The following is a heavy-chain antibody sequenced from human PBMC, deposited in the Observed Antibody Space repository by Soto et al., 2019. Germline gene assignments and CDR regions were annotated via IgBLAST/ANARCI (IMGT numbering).Heavy chain of an antibody. CDR1: GGSISSYY. CDR3: ARIPDYYDSSGYPPLSWFDP. D-gene: IGHD3-22*01. J-gene: IGHJ5*02. Sequence: PSETLSLTCTVSGGSISSYYWSWIRQPPGKGLDWIGYIYYSGSTNYNPSLKSRVTISVDKSKNQFSLKLSSVTAADTAVYYCARIPDYYDSSGYPPLSWFDPWGQGTLVTVSS. V-gene: IGHV4-59*12. CDR2: IYYSGST.